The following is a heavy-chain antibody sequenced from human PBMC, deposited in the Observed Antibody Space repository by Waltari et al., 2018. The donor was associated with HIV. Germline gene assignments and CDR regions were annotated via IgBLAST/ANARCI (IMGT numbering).Heavy chain of an antibody. Sequence: QVQLQESGPGLVKPSETLSLTCTVSGYSISSGYYWGWIRQPPGKGLEWIGSLAHSGDTYYNPSLKSRISISLDTSKNHFSLKLSSVTAADTAVYFCARVVLRYFDNWFDPWGQGTLVTVS. D-gene: IGHD3-9*01. CDR3: ARVVLRYFDNWFDP. CDR1: GYSISSGYY. J-gene: IGHJ5*02. V-gene: IGHV4-38-2*02. CDR2: LAHSGDT.